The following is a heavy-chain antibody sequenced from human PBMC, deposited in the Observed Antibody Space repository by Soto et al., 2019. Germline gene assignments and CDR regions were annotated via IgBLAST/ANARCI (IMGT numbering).Heavy chain of an antibody. D-gene: IGHD6-19*01. CDR2: IIPIFGTA. Sequence: ASVKVSCKASGGTFSSYAISWVRQAPGQGLEWMGGIIPIFGTANYAQKFQGRVTITADESTSTAYMELSSLRSEDTAVYYCARDAVASNYYYGMDVWGQGTTVTVSS. J-gene: IGHJ6*02. CDR3: ARDAVASNYYYGMDV. V-gene: IGHV1-69*13. CDR1: GGTFSSYA.